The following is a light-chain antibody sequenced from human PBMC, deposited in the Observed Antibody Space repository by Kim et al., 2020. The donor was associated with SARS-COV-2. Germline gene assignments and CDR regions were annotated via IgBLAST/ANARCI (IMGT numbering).Light chain of an antibody. Sequence: SAGDGVTITCRASQRISNYLVWFQQNPRKAPKSLSYTASSLQSGGPSRFGGIGSGTNFTLPLSSLQPGDFATYYCHHYLTYPFTFGPGTKVDIK. CDR3: HHYLTYPFT. CDR1: QRISNY. V-gene: IGKV1-16*01. CDR2: TAS. J-gene: IGKJ3*01.